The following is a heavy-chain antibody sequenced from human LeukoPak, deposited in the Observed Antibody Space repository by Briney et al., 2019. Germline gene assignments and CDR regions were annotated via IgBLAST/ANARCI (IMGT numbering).Heavy chain of an antibody. V-gene: IGHV4-59*01. J-gene: IGHJ3*02. CDR2: IYYSGST. CDR1: GGSISGFY. CDR3: ARDLDFSSGPSDAFDI. Sequence: SETLSLTCTVYGGSISGFYWSWIRKPPGKGLEWIGYIYYSGSTNYNPSLKGRVTISVDTSKNQFSLRLNSVTAADTAVYYCARDLDFSSGPSDAFDIWGQGTMVTASS. D-gene: IGHD6-19*01.